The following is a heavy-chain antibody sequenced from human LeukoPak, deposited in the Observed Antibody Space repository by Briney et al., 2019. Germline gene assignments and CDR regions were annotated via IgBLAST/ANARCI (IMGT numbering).Heavy chain of an antibody. Sequence: AGGSLRLSCVVSGFSFGRYPMSWVRQAPGKGLEWVSVISETGDVTHYADSMKGRFTISRDNIKNTLNLQMNSLRAEDTVIYYCARDSSHYLGSSDYWGQGTLVTVSS. CDR1: GFSFGRYP. CDR3: ARDSSHYLGSSDY. D-gene: IGHD6-6*01. CDR2: ISETGDVT. V-gene: IGHV3-23*01. J-gene: IGHJ4*02.